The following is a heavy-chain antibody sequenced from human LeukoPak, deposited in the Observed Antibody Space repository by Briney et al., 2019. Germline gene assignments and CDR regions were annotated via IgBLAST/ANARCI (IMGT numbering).Heavy chain of an antibody. CDR1: GFTFGTSA. Sequence: PGGSLRLSCAASGFTFGTSAMSWVRQAPGKGLQWVSVISGGGHNTYYADSVRGRFTISRDDSQNTLYLQMSSLRAEDTAVYYCARLQLMRYAIGPDYWGQGTLVTVSS. CDR2: ISGGGHNT. V-gene: IGHV3-23*01. CDR3: ARLQLMRYAIGPDY. J-gene: IGHJ4*02. D-gene: IGHD2-8*01.